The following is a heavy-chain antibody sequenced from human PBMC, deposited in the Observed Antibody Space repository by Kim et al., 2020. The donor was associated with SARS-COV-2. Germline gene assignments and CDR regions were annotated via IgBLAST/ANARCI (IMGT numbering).Heavy chain of an antibody. CDR3: ARSYGDQAFDV. CDR1: GYTFTTSW. V-gene: IGHV5-51*01. Sequence: GESLKISCKGSGYTFTTSWIAWVRQMPGKGLEYMGIIYPGDSGTIYNQSFEGHVTISDDKSISTVFLHWGSLKASDTAMYYCARSYGDQAFDVWGQGT. D-gene: IGHD4-17*01. J-gene: IGHJ3*01. CDR2: IYPGDSGT.